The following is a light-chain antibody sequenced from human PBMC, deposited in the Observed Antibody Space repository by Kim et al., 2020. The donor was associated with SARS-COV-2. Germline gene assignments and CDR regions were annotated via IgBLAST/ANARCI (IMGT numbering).Light chain of an antibody. V-gene: IGLV2-8*01. CDR3: SSYAGSNRV. CDR2: EVS. Sequence: PGQSGTISCTGTSSDVGGYNYVSWYQQHPGKAPKLMIYEVSKRPSGVPDRFSGSKSGNTASLTVSGLQAEDEADYYCSSYAGSNRVFGTGTKVTVL. CDR1: SSDVGGYNY. J-gene: IGLJ1*01.